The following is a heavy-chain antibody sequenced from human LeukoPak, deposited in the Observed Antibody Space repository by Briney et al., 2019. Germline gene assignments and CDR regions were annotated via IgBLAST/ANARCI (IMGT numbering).Heavy chain of an antibody. D-gene: IGHD5-18*01. CDR2: IYYSGST. Sequence: PSETLSLTCTVSGGSTSSYYWSWIRQPPGKGLEWIGYIYYSGSTNYNPSLKSRVTISVDTSKNQISLKLSSVTAADTAVYYCARFGGYSYGSASYYWGQGTLVTVSS. J-gene: IGHJ4*02. V-gene: IGHV4-59*01. CDR1: GGSTSSYY. CDR3: ARFGGYSYGSASYY.